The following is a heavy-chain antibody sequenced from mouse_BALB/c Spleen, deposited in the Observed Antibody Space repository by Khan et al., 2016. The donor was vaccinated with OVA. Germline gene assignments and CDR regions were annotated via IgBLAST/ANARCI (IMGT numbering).Heavy chain of an antibody. V-gene: IGHV1-80*01. CDR2: IFPGNDDA. CDR3: ARYVGSRLAY. J-gene: IGHJ3*01. CDR1: GYTFSSSW. D-gene: IGHD1-1*01. Sequence: QVQLQQSGAELVRPGSSVRISCKASGYTFSSSWMNWVKQRPGQGLEWIGQIFPGNDDADYNGKFKGKATLTADKSSRTAYMQLTSLTSEDSAVYFCARYVGSRLAYWGQGTLVTASA.